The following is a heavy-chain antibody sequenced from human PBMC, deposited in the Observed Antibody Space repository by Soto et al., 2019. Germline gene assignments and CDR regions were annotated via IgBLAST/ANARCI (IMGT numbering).Heavy chain of an antibody. D-gene: IGHD6-6*01. V-gene: IGHV1-2*04. CDR3: ARGMTASTADPYFDL. Sequence: ASVKVSCKASGYTFTDYYMYWVRQAPGQGLEWMGWINPNTGGTNYAQEFRGWVTVTRDTSISTAYMELSRLRSDDTAVYYCARGMTASTADPYFDLWGQGTLVTVSS. CDR2: INPNTGGT. J-gene: IGHJ4*02. CDR1: GYTFTDYY.